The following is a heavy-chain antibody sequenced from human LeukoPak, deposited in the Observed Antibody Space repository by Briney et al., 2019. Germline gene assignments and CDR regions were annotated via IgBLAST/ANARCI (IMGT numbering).Heavy chain of an antibody. CDR3: ARQHSGSYSNSDY. CDR1: GGSISSYY. V-gene: IGHV4-59*08. CDR2: IYYSGST. D-gene: IGHD1-26*01. J-gene: IGHJ4*02. Sequence: SETLSLTCTVSGGSISSYYWSWIRQPPGKGLEWIGYIYYSGSTYYNPSLKSRVTISVDTSKNQFSLKLSSVTAADTAVYYCARQHSGSYSNSDYWGQGTLVTVSS.